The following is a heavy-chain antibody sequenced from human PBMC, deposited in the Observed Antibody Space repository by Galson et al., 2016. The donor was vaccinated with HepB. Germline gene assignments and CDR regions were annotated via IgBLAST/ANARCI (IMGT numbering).Heavy chain of an antibody. CDR2: ISVYNGNT. D-gene: IGHD2-21*02. Sequence: SVKVSCKASGYTFTNYGISWVRQAPGQGLEWMGWISVYNGNTNYAQKFQGRVTMTTDTSTSTAYMELRSLRSDDTAVYYCARDPCRHSGGDCYHPFFDYWGQGTLVTVSS. CDR1: GYTFTNYG. V-gene: IGHV1-18*01. CDR3: ARDPCRHSGGDCYHPFFDY. J-gene: IGHJ4*02.